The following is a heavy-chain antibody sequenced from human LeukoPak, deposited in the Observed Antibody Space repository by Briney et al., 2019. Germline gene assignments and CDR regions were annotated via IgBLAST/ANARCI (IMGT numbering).Heavy chain of an antibody. J-gene: IGHJ6*03. V-gene: IGHV4-31*03. CDR3: ARGRNGVGRYYYYTDV. D-gene: IGHD2-15*01. CDR1: GGSISSGGYY. CDR2: IYYSGST. Sequence: SQTLSLTCTVSGGSISSGGYYWSWIRQHPGKGLEWIGYIYYSGSTYYNPSLKSRVTLSVDTSKNQFSLKLSSVTAADTAVYYCARGRNGVGRYYYYTDVWGKGTTVTVSS.